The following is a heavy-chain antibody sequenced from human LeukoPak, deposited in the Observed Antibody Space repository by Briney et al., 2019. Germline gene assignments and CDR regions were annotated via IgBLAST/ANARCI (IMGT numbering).Heavy chain of an antibody. D-gene: IGHD2-21*02. V-gene: IGHV4-61*01. J-gene: IGHJ5*02. CDR2: IYYSGST. Sequence: SETPSLTCTVSGGSVSSGNYYWSWIRQPPGKGLEWIGYIYYSGSTNYNPSLKSRVTISVDTSKNQFSLKLSSVTAADTAVYYCARGVPTATARWFDPWGQGTLVTVSS. CDR3: ARGVPTATARWFDP. CDR1: GGSVSSGNYY.